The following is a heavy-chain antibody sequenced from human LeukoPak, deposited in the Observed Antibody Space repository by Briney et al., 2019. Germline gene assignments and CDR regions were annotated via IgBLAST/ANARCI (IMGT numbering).Heavy chain of an antibody. D-gene: IGHD6-6*01. CDR1: GASINNNF. Sequence: PSETLSLTCTVSGASINNNFWTWIRQPPGKGLEWIGYIYYSGSTNYNPSLKSRVTISVDTSKNQFSLKLSSVTAADTAVYYCARLDGAAPLPQTPADYYYGMDVWGQGTTVTVSS. CDR3: ARLDGAAPLPQTPADYYYGMDV. CDR2: IYYSGST. V-gene: IGHV4-59*08. J-gene: IGHJ6*02.